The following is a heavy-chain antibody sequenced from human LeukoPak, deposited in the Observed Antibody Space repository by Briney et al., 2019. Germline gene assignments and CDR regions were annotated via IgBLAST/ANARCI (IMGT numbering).Heavy chain of an antibody. CDR1: GGSFSGYY. V-gene: IGHV4-34*01. J-gene: IGHJ3*02. D-gene: IGHD1-26*01. Sequence: SETLSLTCAVYGGSFSGYYWSWIRQPPGKGLEWIGEINHSGSTNYNPSLKSRVTISVDTSKNQFSLKLSSVTAVDTAVYYCARDIVGALPDKDAFDIWGQGTMVTVSS. CDR2: INHSGST. CDR3: ARDIVGALPDKDAFDI.